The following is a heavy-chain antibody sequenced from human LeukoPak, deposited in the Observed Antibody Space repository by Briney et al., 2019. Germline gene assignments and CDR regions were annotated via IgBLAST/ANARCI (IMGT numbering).Heavy chain of an antibody. CDR2: ITPYNGNT. CDR1: GYTFTSYD. J-gene: IGHJ5*02. CDR3: ARVSTSGYRDWLDP. D-gene: IGHD3-9*01. Sequence: GASVKVSCKASGYTFTSYDITWVRQAPGQGLEWMGWITPYNGNTNYAQKLQGRVTMTRDTSISTAYMELSRLKFDDTAVYYCARVSTSGYRDWLDPWGQGTLVTVSS. V-gene: IGHV1-18*01.